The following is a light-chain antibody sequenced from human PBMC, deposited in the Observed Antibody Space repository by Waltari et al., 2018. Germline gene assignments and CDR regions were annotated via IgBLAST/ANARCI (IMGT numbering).Light chain of an antibody. V-gene: IGKV2-30*01. CDR3: MQGKHWPWT. CDR2: LVS. Sequence: DVVMTQSPLSLPVTLGQPASISCRHSQGLVSSDGDTLLNWFQQRPGQSPRRLIYLVSRRDSGVPDRFSGSGSGTNFTLKISRLEAEDVGLYYCMQGKHWPWTFGQGTRVEI. J-gene: IGKJ1*01. CDR1: QGLVSSDGDTL.